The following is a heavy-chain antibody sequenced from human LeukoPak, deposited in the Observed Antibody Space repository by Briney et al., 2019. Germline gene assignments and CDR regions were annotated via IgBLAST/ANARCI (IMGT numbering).Heavy chain of an antibody. CDR3: ARDISSFTRGFDI. J-gene: IGHJ3*02. Sequence: PGGSLRLSCAASGFTLSTYEMTWVRQAPGKGLEWISFITSSGSPTFYADSVKGRFTIFRDTAKNSLFLQMNNLRGEDTAVYYWARDISSFTRGFDIWGQGTMVTVS. V-gene: IGHV3-48*03. CDR2: ITSSGSPT. CDR1: GFTLSTYE. D-gene: IGHD2-15*01.